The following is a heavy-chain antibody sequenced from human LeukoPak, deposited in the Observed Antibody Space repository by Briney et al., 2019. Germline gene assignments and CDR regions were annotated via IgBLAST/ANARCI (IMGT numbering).Heavy chain of an antibody. CDR3: ARAPYYYDSSGYPY. Sequence: GGSLRLSCAASGFTFSSYSMNWVRQAPGKGLEWASYISSSSSTIYYADSAKGRFTISRDNAKNSLYLQMNSLRAEDTAVYYCARAPYYYDSSGYPYWGQGTLVTVSS. CDR1: GFTFSSYS. D-gene: IGHD3-22*01. V-gene: IGHV3-48*01. J-gene: IGHJ4*02. CDR2: ISSSSSTI.